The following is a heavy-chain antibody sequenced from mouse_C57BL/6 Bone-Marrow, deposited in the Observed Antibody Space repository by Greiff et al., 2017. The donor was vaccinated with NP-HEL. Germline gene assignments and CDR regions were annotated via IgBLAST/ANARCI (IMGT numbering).Heavy chain of an antibody. V-gene: IGHV5-12*01. CDR1: GFTFSDYY. D-gene: IGHD1-1*01. CDR2: ISNGGGST. J-gene: IGHJ1*03. CDR3: AKGVVAPYWYFDV. Sequence: EVMLVESGGGLVQPGGSLKLSCAASGFTFSDYYMYWVRQTPEKRLEWVAYISNGGGSTYYPDTVKGRFTISRDNAKNTLYLQMSRLKSEDTAMYYCAKGVVAPYWYFDVWGTGTTVTVSS.